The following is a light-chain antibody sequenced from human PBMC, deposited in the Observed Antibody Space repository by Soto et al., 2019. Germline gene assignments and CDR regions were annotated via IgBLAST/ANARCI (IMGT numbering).Light chain of an antibody. J-gene: IGLJ2*01. V-gene: IGLV2-14*03. CDR3: TSWTTSTTMI. CDR2: DVN. CDR1: SSDIGAYNF. Sequence: QSVLTQPASVSGSPGQSITMSCTGTSSDIGAYNFVSWYQQHPGKAPKLMLYDVNIRPSGVSNRFSGSKSGNTASLTISGLQAEDEADYYCTSWTTSTTMIFGGGTQLTVL.